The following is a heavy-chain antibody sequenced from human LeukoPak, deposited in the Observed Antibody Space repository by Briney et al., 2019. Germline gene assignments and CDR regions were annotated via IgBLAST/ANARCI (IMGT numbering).Heavy chain of an antibody. CDR1: GYTFTNFD. D-gene: IGHD5-24*01. Sequence: ASVKVSCKASGYTFTNFDINWVRQATGQGLEWMGVINPSGTGTSYAQKFQGRITMSRDTSTSTVYMELSSLRSEDTAFYYCATDHSMANTAWWFDPWGQGTLVTVSS. V-gene: IGHV1-46*01. CDR3: ATDHSMANTAWWFDP. J-gene: IGHJ5*02. CDR2: INPSGTGT.